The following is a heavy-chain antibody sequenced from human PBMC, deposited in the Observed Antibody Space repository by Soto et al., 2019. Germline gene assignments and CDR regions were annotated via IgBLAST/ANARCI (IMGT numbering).Heavy chain of an antibody. J-gene: IGHJ5*02. CDR3: VATVTTFGWFDP. CDR1: VGSISSSSYY. V-gene: IGHV4-39*01. CDR2: IYYSGST. D-gene: IGHD4-17*01. Sequence: KPPETLSLTCTVSVGSISSSSYYWGWILQPPGKGLEWIGSIYYSGSTYYNPSLKSRVTISVDTSKNQFSLKLSSVTAADTAVYYCVATVTTFGWFDPWGQGTLVTVSS.